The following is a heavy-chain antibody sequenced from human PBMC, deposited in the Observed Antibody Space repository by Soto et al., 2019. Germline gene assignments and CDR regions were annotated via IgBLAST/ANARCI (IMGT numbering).Heavy chain of an antibody. CDR1: GGSISSDGHY. V-gene: IGHV4-31*03. CDR2: IHHSGRT. CDR3: ARVGEEYNYYGVGV. J-gene: IGHJ6*02. Sequence: KTSETLSLTCTVSGGSISSDGHYWSWIRQHPGKGLEWIAYIHHSGRTNYNPSLKSRVSIFVDTSKNQFSLEVSSVTAADAAVYYCARVGEEYNYYGVGVWGRGTTVTVSS. D-gene: IGHD3-10*01.